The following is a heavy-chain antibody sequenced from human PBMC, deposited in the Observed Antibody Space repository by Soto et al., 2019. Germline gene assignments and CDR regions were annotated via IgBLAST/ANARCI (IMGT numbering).Heavy chain of an antibody. CDR3: AHTWVLPFAY. CDR2: IYWDDDK. CDR1: GFSLRTTGVG. V-gene: IGHV2-5*02. D-gene: IGHD3-22*01. Sequence: QITLKESGPTLVKPTQTLTLTCTYSGFSLRTTGVGVGWIRQPPGKALEWLGIIYWDDDKRYSPSLKSRLTPTSDISKSQVVLTMTNMGPVDTATYFCAHTWVLPFAYWGPGNLVIVSS. J-gene: IGHJ4*02.